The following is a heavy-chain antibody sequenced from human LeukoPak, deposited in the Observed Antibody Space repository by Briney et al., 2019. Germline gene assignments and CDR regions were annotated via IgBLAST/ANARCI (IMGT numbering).Heavy chain of an antibody. CDR1: GGSISSSSYY. J-gene: IGHJ5*02. D-gene: IGHD3-22*01. CDR3: ARVLRITMIGGWFDP. CDR2: IYYSGST. Sequence: SETLSLTCTVSGGSISSSSYYWGWIRQPPGKGLEWIGSIYYSGSTYYNPSLKSRVTISVDTSKNQFSLKLSSVTAADTAVYYCARVLRITMIGGWFDPWGQGTLVTVSS. V-gene: IGHV4-39*07.